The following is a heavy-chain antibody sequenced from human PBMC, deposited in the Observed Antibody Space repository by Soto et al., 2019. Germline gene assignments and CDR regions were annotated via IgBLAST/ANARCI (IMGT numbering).Heavy chain of an antibody. CDR2: IYDSGST. J-gene: IGHJ4*02. CDR3: ARSSRSYFDY. Sequence: PSETLSLTCTVSGGSISRSGYFWSWIRQHPGKGLEWIGYIYDSGSTYYKPSLKSRVSLSVDTSKSQFSLNLTSVPAADTAMYYCARSSRSYFDYWGQGTLVTVS. V-gene: IGHV4-31*03. CDR1: GGSISRSGYF.